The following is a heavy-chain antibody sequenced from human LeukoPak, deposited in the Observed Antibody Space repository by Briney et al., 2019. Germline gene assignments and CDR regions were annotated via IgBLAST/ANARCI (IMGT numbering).Heavy chain of an antibody. V-gene: IGHV1-69*13. Sequence: ASVKVSCKASGYTFTSYGISWVRQAPGQGLEWMGGIIPIFGTANYAQKFQGRVTITADESTSTAYMELSSLRSEDTAVYYCARAQYCSSASCYGRSAGIFDYWGQGTLVTVSS. D-gene: IGHD2-2*01. J-gene: IGHJ4*02. CDR2: IIPIFGTA. CDR1: GYTFTSYG. CDR3: ARAQYCSSASCYGRSAGIFDY.